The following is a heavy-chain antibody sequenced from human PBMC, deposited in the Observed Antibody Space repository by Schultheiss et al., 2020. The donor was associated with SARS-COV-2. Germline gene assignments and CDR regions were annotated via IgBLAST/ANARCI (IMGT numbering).Heavy chain of an antibody. CDR1: GFTFSSYE. CDR3: ARAPLYDYVWRWNY. CDR2: ISSSGDSI. Sequence: GGSLRLSCAASGFTFSSYEMNWVRQAPGKGLEWVSKISSSGDSIYSADSVTGRFTISRDNAKNSLYLQMNSLRAEDTAVYYCARAPLYDYVWRWNYWGQGTLVTVSS. V-gene: IGHV3-48*03. D-gene: IGHD3-16*01. J-gene: IGHJ4*02.